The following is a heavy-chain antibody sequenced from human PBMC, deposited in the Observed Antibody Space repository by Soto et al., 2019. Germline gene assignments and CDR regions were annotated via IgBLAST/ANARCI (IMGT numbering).Heavy chain of an antibody. V-gene: IGHV1-69*13. J-gene: IGHJ4*02. Sequence: GASVKVSCKASGGTFSSYVISWVRQAPGQGLEWMGGIIPIFGTANYAQKFQGRVTITADESTSTAYMELSSLRSEDTAVYYCAFDPLLIGYCSGGSCYRARYYFDYWGQGTLVTVSS. CDR3: AFDPLLIGYCSGGSCYRARYYFDY. CDR1: GGTFSSYV. CDR2: IIPIFGTA. D-gene: IGHD2-15*01.